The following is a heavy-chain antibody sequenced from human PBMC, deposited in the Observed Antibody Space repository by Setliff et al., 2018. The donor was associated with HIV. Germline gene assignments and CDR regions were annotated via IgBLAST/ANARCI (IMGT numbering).Heavy chain of an antibody. V-gene: IGHV3-30*04. CDR2: ISYDGSEK. J-gene: IGHJ4*02. Sequence: PGGSLRLSCAASGFIFNRYAMHWVRQAPGKGLEWVAVISYDGSEKYYADSVKGRFTISRDNSKNTLYLQMNSLRAEDTAVYYCASRGRAYYLDTPGYFDSWGQGTPVTVSS. CDR3: ASRGRAYYLDTPGYFDS. CDR1: GFIFNRYA. D-gene: IGHD3-9*01.